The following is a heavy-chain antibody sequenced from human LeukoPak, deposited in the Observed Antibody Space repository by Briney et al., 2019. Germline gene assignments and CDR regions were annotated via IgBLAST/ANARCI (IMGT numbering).Heavy chain of an antibody. CDR3: ARAPAWGGGYFDY. J-gene: IGHJ4*02. CDR1: GGTFSSFA. V-gene: IGHV1-69*05. D-gene: IGHD3-10*01. Sequence: SVKVSCKASGGTFSSFAISWVRQAPGQGLEWMGGIIPIFGTANYAQKFQGRVTITTDESTSTAYMELSSLRSEDTAVYYCARAPAWGGGYFDYWGQGTLVTVSS. CDR2: IIPIFGTA.